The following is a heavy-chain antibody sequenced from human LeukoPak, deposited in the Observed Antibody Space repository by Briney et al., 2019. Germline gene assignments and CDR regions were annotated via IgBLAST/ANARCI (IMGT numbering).Heavy chain of an antibody. Sequence: PSETLSLTCTVSGGSVNNYYWSWIRQPPGKGLEWIGYIYYGGSTNYNPPLKSRVTISVDTSKNQFSLKLTSVTAADTAVYYCARSSRGAAAGFDYWGQGTLVTVSS. CDR1: GGSVNNYY. J-gene: IGHJ4*02. CDR2: IYYGGST. D-gene: IGHD6-13*01. CDR3: ARSSRGAAAGFDY. V-gene: IGHV4-59*02.